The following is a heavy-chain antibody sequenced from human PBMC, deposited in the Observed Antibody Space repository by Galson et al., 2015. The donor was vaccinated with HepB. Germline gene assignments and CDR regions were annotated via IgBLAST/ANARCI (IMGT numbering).Heavy chain of an antibody. CDR2: INPSGGST. V-gene: IGHV1-46*01. D-gene: IGHD3-3*01. CDR3: ARGPSFGVVSHLGHY. CDR1: GYTFTSYY. J-gene: IGHJ4*02. Sequence: SVKVSCKASGYTFTSYYMHWVRQAPGHGLEWMGIINPSGGSTSYAQKFQGRVTMTRDTSTSTVYMELSSLRSEDTAVYYCARGPSFGVVSHLGHYWGQGTLVTVSS.